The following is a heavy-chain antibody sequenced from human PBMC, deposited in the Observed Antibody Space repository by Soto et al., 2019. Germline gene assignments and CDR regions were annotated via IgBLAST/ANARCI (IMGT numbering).Heavy chain of an antibody. J-gene: IGHJ6*02. D-gene: IGHD6-13*01. CDR1: GYTFTGYY. CDR3: ARSPIIAAAAYYYYYCGMDV. CDR2: INPNSGGT. V-gene: IGHV1-2*02. Sequence: GASVKVSCKASGYTFTGYYMHWVRQAPGQGLEWMGWINPNSGGTNYAQKFQGGVTMTRDTSISTAYMELSRLRSDDKAVYYCARSPIIAAAAYYYYYCGMDVWGQGTTVTVSS.